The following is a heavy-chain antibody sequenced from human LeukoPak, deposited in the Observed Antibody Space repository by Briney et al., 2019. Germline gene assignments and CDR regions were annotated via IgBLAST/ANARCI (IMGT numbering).Heavy chain of an antibody. CDR2: INTDGTVT. Sequence: GGSLRLSCAASGFTFSKYWMLWVRQAPGRARVSVSRINTDGTVTTYADSVKGRFTVSRDNADNTMFLQMNSVRDEDTAVYYCATKQWLAPPPDSWGQGTPVTVSS. V-gene: IGHV3-74*01. J-gene: IGHJ4*02. D-gene: IGHD6-19*01. CDR1: GFTFSKYW. CDR3: ATKQWLAPPPDS.